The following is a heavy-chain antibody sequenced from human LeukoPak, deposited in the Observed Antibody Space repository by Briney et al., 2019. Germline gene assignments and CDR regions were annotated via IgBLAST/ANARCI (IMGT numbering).Heavy chain of an antibody. CDR2: IWYDGSNK. CDR3: ARDLGSSFPIFGH. Sequence: PGGSLRLSCAASGFTFSSYGMHWVRQAPGKGLEWVAVIWYDGSNKYYADSVKGRFTISRDNSKNTLYLQMNSLRAEDTAVYYCARDLGSSFPIFGHWGQGTLVTVSS. J-gene: IGHJ4*02. CDR1: GFTFSSYG. D-gene: IGHD6-6*01. V-gene: IGHV3-33*01.